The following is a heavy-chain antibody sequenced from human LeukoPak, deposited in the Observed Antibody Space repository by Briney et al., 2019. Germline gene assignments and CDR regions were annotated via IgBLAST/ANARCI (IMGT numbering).Heavy chain of an antibody. Sequence: PGGSLRLSCAASGFTFSSYSMNWVRQAPGKGLEWVSSISSSSYIYYADSVKGRFTISRDNAKNSLYLQMNSLRAEDTTVYYCARTYDILTGYLDYWGQGTLVTVSS. CDR1: GFTFSSYS. CDR2: ISSSSYI. V-gene: IGHV3-21*01. D-gene: IGHD3-9*01. J-gene: IGHJ4*02. CDR3: ARTYDILTGYLDY.